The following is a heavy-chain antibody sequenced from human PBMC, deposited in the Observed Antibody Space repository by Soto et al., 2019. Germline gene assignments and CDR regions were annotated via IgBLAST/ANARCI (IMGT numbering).Heavy chain of an antibody. D-gene: IGHD3-9*01. CDR1: GGSISSGGYY. CDR2: IYYSGST. Sequence: SETLSLTCTVSGGSISSGGYYWSWIRQHPGKGLEWIGYIYYSGSTYYNPSLKSRVTISVDTSKNQFSLKLSSVTAADTAVYYCARADILTGYYLNWFDPWGQGTLVTVSS. V-gene: IGHV4-31*03. CDR3: ARADILTGYYLNWFDP. J-gene: IGHJ5*02.